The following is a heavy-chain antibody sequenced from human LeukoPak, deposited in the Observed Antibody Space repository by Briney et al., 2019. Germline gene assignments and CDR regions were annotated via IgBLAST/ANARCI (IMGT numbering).Heavy chain of an antibody. D-gene: IGHD1-20*01. CDR3: LGDLNWSLDQ. V-gene: IGHV3-74*01. CDR1: GFTFSNYM. CDR2: IKSEGITI. Sequence: GGSLRLSCAASGFTFSNYMMHWVRQAPGKGLVWVSRIKSEGITITYADSVKGRFTISRDNAKNTLYLQMNSLRAEDTAVYYCLGDLNWSLDQWGQGTLVTVSS. J-gene: IGHJ4*02.